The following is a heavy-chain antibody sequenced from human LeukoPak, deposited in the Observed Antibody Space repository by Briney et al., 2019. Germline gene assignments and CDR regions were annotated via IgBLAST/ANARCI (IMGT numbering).Heavy chain of an antibody. CDR2: IKQDGSEK. V-gene: IGHV3-7*01. CDR1: GFSFSIYW. CDR3: TSNFDF. Sequence: PGGSLRLSCAASGFSFSIYWMSWVRQAPGKGLEWVAYIKQDGSEKYYVDSVKGRFTISRDNSKNTLYLQMNSLRAEDTAVYYCTSNFDFWGQGTLVTVSS. J-gene: IGHJ4*02.